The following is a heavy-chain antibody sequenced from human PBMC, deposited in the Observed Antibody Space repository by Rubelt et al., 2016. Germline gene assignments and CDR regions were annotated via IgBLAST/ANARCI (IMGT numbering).Heavy chain of an antibody. Sequence: GGNLVQPGGSLRLSCAASGFTVSSNYMSWVRQAPGKGLEWVSVIYSGGSTYYADSVKGRFTISRDNSKNTLYLQMNSLRAEDTAVYYCARDQSQLGPKDWYFDLWGRGTLVTVSS. D-gene: IGHD7-27*01. J-gene: IGHJ2*01. CDR3: ARDQSQLGPKDWYFDL. V-gene: IGHV3-53*01. CDR2: IYSGGST. CDR1: GFTVSSNY.